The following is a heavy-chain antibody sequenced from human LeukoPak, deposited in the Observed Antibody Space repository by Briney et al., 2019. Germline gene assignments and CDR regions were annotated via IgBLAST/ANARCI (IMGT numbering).Heavy chain of an antibody. J-gene: IGHJ4*02. CDR2: IYSGGST. V-gene: IGHV3-66*01. CDR1: GFTVSSNY. Sequence: GGSLRLSCAASGFTVSSNYMSWVRQAPGKGLEWVSVIYSGGSTYYADSVKGRFTISRDNSKNTLYLQMNSLRAGDTAVYYCAREAPDSSGSLHFDYWGQGTLVTVSS. CDR3: AREAPDSSGSLHFDY. D-gene: IGHD3-22*01.